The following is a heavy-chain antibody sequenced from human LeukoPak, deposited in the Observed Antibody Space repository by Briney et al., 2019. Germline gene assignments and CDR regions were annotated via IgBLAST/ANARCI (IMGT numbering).Heavy chain of an antibody. CDR1: GGSISSGSYY. D-gene: IGHD3-10*01. CDR2: IYTSGST. V-gene: IGHV4-61*02. J-gene: IGHJ5*02. CDR3: ARALFSYRFDP. Sequence: SETLSLTCTVSGGSISSGSYYWSWIRQPAGKGLEWIGRIYTSGSTNYNPSLKSRVTISVDTSKNQFFLKLSSVTAADTAVYYCARALFSYRFDPWGQGTLVTVS.